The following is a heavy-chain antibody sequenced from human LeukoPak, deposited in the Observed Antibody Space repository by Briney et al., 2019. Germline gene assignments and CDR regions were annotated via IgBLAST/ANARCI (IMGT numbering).Heavy chain of an antibody. Sequence: SETLSLTCTVSGGSISSSSYYWGWIRQPPGKGLEWIGSIHYSGSTYYNPSLKSRVTISVDTSKNQSSLKLSSVTAADSAVYHCARRHCGGSTCYYDYWGQGTLVTVSS. CDR3: ARRHCGGSTCYYDY. J-gene: IGHJ4*02. V-gene: IGHV4-39*01. CDR2: IHYSGST. D-gene: IGHD2-21*01. CDR1: GGSISSSSYY.